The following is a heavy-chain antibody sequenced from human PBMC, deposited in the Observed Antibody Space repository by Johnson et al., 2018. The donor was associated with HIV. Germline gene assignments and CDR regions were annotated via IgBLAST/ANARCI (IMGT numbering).Heavy chain of an antibody. J-gene: IGHJ3*02. V-gene: IGHV3-73*02. D-gene: IGHD6-6*01. CDR1: GFTFSASG. Sequence: VQLVESGGGLVQPGGSLKLSCAASGFTFSASGMHWVRQASGKGLAWVGHIRSKANNYATAYAAPVKGRFTISRDDSKNTAYLQMNSLKTDDTAVYYCTRRYSISSRGYDIWGQGTLVTVSS. CDR3: TRRYSISSRGYDI. CDR2: IRSKANNYAT.